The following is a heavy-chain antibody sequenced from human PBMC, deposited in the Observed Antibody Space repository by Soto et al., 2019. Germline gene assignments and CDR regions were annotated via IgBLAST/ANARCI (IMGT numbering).Heavy chain of an antibody. CDR3: ARYSPPKKSYDCNPGWFYP. Sequence: QVQLQESGPGLVKPSETLSLTCTVSGGSMNSYYWSWIRQPPGKGLEWLGYVYSSGTSKYNVSLESRITMSLDTSRNQFSLSLNSVTAADTAVYFCARYSPPKKSYDCNPGWFYPWGQGILVAVSS. D-gene: IGHD2-15*01. V-gene: IGHV4-59*01. J-gene: IGHJ5*02. CDR1: GGSMNSYY. CDR2: VYSSGTS.